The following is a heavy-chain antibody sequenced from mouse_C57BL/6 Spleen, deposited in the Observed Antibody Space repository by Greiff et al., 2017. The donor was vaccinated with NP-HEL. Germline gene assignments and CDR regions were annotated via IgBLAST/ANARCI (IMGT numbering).Heavy chain of an antibody. CDR1: GFTFSSYG. CDR2: ISSGGSYT. V-gene: IGHV5-6*01. Sequence: EVQRVESGGDLVKPGGSLKLSCAASGFTFSSYGMSWVRQTPDKRLEWVATISSGGSYTYYPDSVKGRFTISRDNAKNTLYLQMSSLKSEDTAMYYCARHLSNFYAMDYWGQGTSVTVSS. CDR3: ARHLSNFYAMDY. D-gene: IGHD2-5*01. J-gene: IGHJ4*01.